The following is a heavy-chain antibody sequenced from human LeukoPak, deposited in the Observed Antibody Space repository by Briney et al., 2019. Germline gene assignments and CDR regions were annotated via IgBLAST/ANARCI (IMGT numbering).Heavy chain of an antibody. CDR1: GFTFSSYG. J-gene: IGHJ6*02. Sequence: GGSLRLSCAASGFTFSSYGMHWVRQAPGKGLEWVAKIKQDGSEKYYVDSVKGRFTISRDNAKKLLYLQMNSLRAEDTAVYYCARVGVTTPFGMDVWGQGNTVTVSS. CDR3: ARVGVTTPFGMDV. D-gene: IGHD4-17*01. CDR2: IKQDGSEK. V-gene: IGHV3-7*04.